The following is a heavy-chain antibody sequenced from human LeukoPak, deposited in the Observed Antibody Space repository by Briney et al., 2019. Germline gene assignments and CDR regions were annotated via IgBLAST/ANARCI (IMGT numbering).Heavy chain of an antibody. CDR2: INSDGSST. CDR1: RLSFSDYW. Sequence: GGSLRLSCEASRLSFSDYWMHWVRHAPGKGRRWVSFINSDGSSTSYADSVKGRFTVSRDNAKNTLYLQMDSLRAEDTAVYYCASDAPTVGTFDYWGRGTLVTVSS. D-gene: IGHD5-12*01. CDR3: ASDAPTVGTFDY. V-gene: IGHV3-74*01. J-gene: IGHJ4*02.